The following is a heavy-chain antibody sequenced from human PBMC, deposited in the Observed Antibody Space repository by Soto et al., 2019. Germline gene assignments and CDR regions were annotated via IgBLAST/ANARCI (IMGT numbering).Heavy chain of an antibody. V-gene: IGHV3-23*01. CDR3: AKAGCSGGSCYSRY. J-gene: IGHJ4*02. D-gene: IGHD2-15*01. CDR1: GFTFSSYA. CDR2: ISGSGGST. Sequence: LRLSCAASGFTFSSYAMSWVRQAPGKGLEWVSAISGSGGSTYYADSVKGRFTISRDNSKNTLYLQMNSLRAEDTAVYYCAKAGCSGGSCYSRYWGQGTLVTVSS.